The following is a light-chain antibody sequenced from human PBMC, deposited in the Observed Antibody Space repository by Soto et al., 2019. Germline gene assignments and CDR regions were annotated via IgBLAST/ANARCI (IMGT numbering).Light chain of an antibody. J-gene: IGLJ2*01. CDR3: QTWGTGIQV. CDR2: VNSDGSH. CDR1: SGHSNYA. Sequence: QSVLTQSPSASASLGASVKLTCTLTSGHSNYAIAWHQQQPEKGPRYLMKVNSDGSHTKGDWIPDRFSGSSSGAERYLAMPRLQAEDEDDYYSQTWGTGIQVFGGGPKVTVL. V-gene: IGLV4-69*01.